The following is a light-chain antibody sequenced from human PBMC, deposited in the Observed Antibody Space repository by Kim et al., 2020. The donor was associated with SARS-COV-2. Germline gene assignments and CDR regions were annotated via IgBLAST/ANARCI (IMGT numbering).Light chain of an antibody. Sequence: ALGQTVRITCQGDSLRTYYASWYKQRPGQAPVLVMYGKNIRPSGIPDRFSGSNSGSTASLTIVGTQAEDEGDYYCNSRDSSGDHLVFGGGTRLTVL. J-gene: IGLJ3*02. V-gene: IGLV3-19*01. CDR3: NSRDSSGDHLV. CDR1: SLRTYY. CDR2: GKN.